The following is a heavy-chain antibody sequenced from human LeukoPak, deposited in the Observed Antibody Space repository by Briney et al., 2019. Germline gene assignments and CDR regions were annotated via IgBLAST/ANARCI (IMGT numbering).Heavy chain of an antibody. V-gene: IGHV4-38-2*02. CDR3: ARDSGGSYVFDY. J-gene: IGHJ4*02. D-gene: IGHD1-26*01. CDR1: DYSISSGYY. Sequence: SETLSLTCTVSDYSISSGYYWGWIRQPPGKGLEWIGSIYHSGSTYYNPSLKSRVTISVDTSKNQFSLKLNSVTPEDTAVYYCARDSGGSYVFDYWGQGTLVTVSS. CDR2: IYHSGST.